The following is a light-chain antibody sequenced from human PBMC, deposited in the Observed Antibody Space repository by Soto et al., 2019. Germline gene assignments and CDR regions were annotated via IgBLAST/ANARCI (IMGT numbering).Light chain of an antibody. Sequence: DIVLTQSPGTLSLSPGERATLSCRASQNVDSTYLAWYQQKPGQAPRLVIYGSTRRAPGVPDSFSGSGSGTDFTLTISRLEPEDFAVYFCQRYGSSPLITFGQGTRLEIK. J-gene: IGKJ5*01. V-gene: IGKV3-20*01. CDR1: QNVDSTY. CDR2: GST. CDR3: QRYGSSPLIT.